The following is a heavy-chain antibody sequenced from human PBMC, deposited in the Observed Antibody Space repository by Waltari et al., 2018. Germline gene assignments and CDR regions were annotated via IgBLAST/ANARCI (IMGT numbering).Heavy chain of an antibody. Sequence: QVQLQESGPGLVKPSETLSLTCTVSGGSIRSYSWSWIRLPPGKGLELIGYIYYSGSPNYNPSLKSRVTISVDTSKNQFSLKLSSVAAADTAVYYCARAPRGIFGLWGQGTLVTVSS. CDR3: ARAPRGIFGL. J-gene: IGHJ4*02. D-gene: IGHD3-3*01. CDR2: IYYSGSP. CDR1: GGSIRSYS. V-gene: IGHV4-59*01.